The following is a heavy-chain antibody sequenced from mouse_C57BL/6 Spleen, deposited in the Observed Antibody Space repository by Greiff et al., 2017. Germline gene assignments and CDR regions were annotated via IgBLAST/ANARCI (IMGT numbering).Heavy chain of an antibody. CDR1: GYTFTSYT. CDR2: INPSSGYT. J-gene: IGHJ3*01. Sequence: QVHLKESGAELARPGASVKMSCKASGYTFTSYTMHWVKQRPGQGLEWIGYINPSSGYTKYNQKFKDKATLTADKSSSTAYMQLSSLTSEDSAVYYCALYYGNYVWFAYWGQGTLVTVSA. CDR3: ALYYGNYVWFAY. D-gene: IGHD2-1*01. V-gene: IGHV1-4*01.